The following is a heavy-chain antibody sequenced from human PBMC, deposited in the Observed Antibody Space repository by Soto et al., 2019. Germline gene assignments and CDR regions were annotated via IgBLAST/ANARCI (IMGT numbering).Heavy chain of an antibody. CDR1: GFTVSSNY. D-gene: IGHD3-3*01. CDR3: ASLGYYDFWSGYLGPAFDI. Sequence: GGSLRLSCAASGFTVSSNYMSWVRQAPGKGLEWVSVIYSGGSTYYADSVKGRFTISRDNSKNSLYLQMNSLRAEDTAVYYCASLGYYDFWSGYLGPAFDIWGQGKMVTVSS. V-gene: IGHV3-66*01. J-gene: IGHJ3*02. CDR2: IYSGGST.